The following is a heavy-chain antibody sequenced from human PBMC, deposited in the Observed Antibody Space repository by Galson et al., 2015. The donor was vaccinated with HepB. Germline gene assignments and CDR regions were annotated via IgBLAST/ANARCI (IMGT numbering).Heavy chain of an antibody. V-gene: IGHV1-69*10. Sequence: SVKVSCKASGCTFSSYAISWVRQAPGQGLEWMGGIIPILGIANYAQKFQGRVTITADKSTSTAYMELSSLRSEDTAVYYCAREGELTSVMLNYYYMDVWGKGTTVTVSS. D-gene: IGHD3-16*01. J-gene: IGHJ6*03. CDR2: IIPILGIA. CDR3: AREGELTSVMLNYYYMDV. CDR1: GCTFSSYA.